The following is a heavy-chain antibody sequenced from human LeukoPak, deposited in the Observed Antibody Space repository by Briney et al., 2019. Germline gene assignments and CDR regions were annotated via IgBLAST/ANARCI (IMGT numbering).Heavy chain of an antibody. D-gene: IGHD1-26*01. Sequence: GGSLRLSCVVSGLTFSIYEMNWVRQAPGKGLEWVSYISSGGGTIYYADSVKGRFTISRDNAKNSLYLQMNSLRAEDTAVYYCARETSGSYYPVDYWGQGTLVTVSS. CDR1: GLTFSIYE. J-gene: IGHJ4*02. V-gene: IGHV3-48*03. CDR2: ISSGGGTI. CDR3: ARETSGSYYPVDY.